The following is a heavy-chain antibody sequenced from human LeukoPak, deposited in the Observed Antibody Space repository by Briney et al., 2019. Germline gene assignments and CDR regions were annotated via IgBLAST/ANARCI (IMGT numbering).Heavy chain of an antibody. J-gene: IGHJ4*02. D-gene: IGHD2-2*01. CDR2: FHPEDGET. V-gene: IGHV1-24*01. CDR3: ATFGGVDCSSTSCHPSDY. Sequence: ASVKVSCKVSGYTLTELSMHWVGQAPGKGLEWMGGFHPEDGETIYAQKFQGRVTMTEDTSTDTAYMELSSLRSEDTAVYYCATFGGVDCSSTSCHPSDYWGQGTLVTVSS. CDR1: GYTLTELS.